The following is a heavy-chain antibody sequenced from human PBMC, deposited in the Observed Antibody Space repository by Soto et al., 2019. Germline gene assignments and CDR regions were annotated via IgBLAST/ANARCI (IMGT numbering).Heavy chain of an antibody. CDR2: IGTAGDT. Sequence: EVQLVESGGGLVQPGGSLRLSCAASGFTFSSYDMHWVRQATGKGLEWVSAIGTAGDTYYPGSVKGRFTISRENAKNSLYLQMNSLRAEDTAVYYCARDPMYYDILTGYYRSVGMDVWAQGTTVTVSS. V-gene: IGHV3-13*01. J-gene: IGHJ6*02. CDR1: GFTFSSYD. D-gene: IGHD3-9*01. CDR3: ARDPMYYDILTGYYRSVGMDV.